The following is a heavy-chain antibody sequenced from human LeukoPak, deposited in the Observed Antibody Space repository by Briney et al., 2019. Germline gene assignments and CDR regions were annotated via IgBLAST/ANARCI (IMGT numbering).Heavy chain of an antibody. CDR2: ISSSSSYI. CDR3: VRGRPLYDCHPEY. CDR1: GFTFSSYS. D-gene: IGHD3-3*01. Sequence: GGSLRLSCAASGFTFSSYSMNWGRRAPGKGLEWVSSISSSSSYIYYAASLKGRCTISRDNAKNTLYLQMNSLKVEDTAVYYCVRGRPLYDCHPEYWGQGTQVTVSS. V-gene: IGHV3-21*01. J-gene: IGHJ4*02.